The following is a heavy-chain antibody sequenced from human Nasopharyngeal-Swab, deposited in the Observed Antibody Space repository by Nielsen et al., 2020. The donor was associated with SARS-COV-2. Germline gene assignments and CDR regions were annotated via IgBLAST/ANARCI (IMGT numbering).Heavy chain of an antibody. Sequence: GESLKISCAASGFTFSNAWMSWVRQAPGKGLEWVGRIKSKTDGGTTDYAAPVKGRFTISRDDSKNTLYLQMNSLKIEDTAVYYCTTASKLLWFGMDVWGQGTTVTVSS. J-gene: IGHJ6*02. V-gene: IGHV3-15*01. D-gene: IGHD3-10*01. CDR3: TTASKLLWFGMDV. CDR1: GFTFSNAW. CDR2: IKSKTDGGTT.